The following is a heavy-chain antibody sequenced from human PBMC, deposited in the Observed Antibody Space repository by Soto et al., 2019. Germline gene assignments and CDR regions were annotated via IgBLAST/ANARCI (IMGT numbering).Heavy chain of an antibody. CDR1: GFTFSSYA. CDR3: VKQRYSYGFLYFDY. V-gene: IGHV3-64D*08. Sequence: GGSLRLSCSASGFTFSSYAMHWVRQAPGKGLEYVSAISSNGGSTYYADSVKGRFTISRDNSKNTLYLQMSSLRAEDTAVYYCVKQRYSYGFLYFDYWGQGTLVTVSS. J-gene: IGHJ4*02. CDR2: ISSNGGST. D-gene: IGHD5-18*01.